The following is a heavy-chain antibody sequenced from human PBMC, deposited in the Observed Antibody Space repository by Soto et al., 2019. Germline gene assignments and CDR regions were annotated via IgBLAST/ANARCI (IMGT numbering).Heavy chain of an antibody. CDR2: IDWDDDK. D-gene: IGHD1-1*01. Sequence: SGPTLVNPTQTLTLTCTFSGFSLSSLGMRVSWIRQPPGKTLEWLARIDWDDDKFYSTSLKTRLTISKDTSKNQVVLTMTNMDPVDTATYYCARMGTPHNTFDYWGQGTLVTVSS. V-gene: IGHV2-70*04. J-gene: IGHJ4*02. CDR3: ARMGTPHNTFDY. CDR1: GFSLSSLGMR.